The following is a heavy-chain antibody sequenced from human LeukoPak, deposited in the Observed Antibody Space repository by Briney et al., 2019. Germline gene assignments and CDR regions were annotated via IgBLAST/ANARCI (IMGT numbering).Heavy chain of an antibody. CDR1: GYTFTSYA. V-gene: IGHV1-3*01. CDR2: INAGNGNT. Sequence: ASVKVSCKASGYTFTSYAMHWVRQAPGQRLEWMVWINAGNGNTKYSQKFQGRVTITRDTSASTAYMELSSLRSEDTAVYYCARGYYYGSWTYEFGFDYWGQGTLVTVSS. J-gene: IGHJ4*02. D-gene: IGHD3-10*01. CDR3: ARGYYYGSWTYEFGFDY.